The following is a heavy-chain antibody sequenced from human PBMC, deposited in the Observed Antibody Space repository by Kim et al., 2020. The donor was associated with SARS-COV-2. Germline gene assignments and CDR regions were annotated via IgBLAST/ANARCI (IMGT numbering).Heavy chain of an antibody. Sequence: SETLFLTCTVSGGSISSYYWSWIRQPAGKGLEWIGYIYYSGSTNYNPSLKSRVTISVDTSKNQFSLKLSSVTAADTAAYYCARGREGYISSWYLDYWGEGTRVTLST. V-gene: IGHV4-59*01. CDR3: ARGREGYISSWYLDY. CDR2: IYYSGST. J-gene: IGHJ4*02. D-gene: IGHD6-13*01. CDR1: GGSISSYY.